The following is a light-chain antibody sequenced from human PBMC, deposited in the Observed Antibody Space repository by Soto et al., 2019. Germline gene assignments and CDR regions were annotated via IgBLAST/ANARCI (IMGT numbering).Light chain of an antibody. CDR2: EVN. J-gene: IGLJ3*02. CDR1: GGDVGNYDL. V-gene: IGLV2-23*02. CDR3: CSYAGNGAWV. Sequence: QSALTPPASVSGSPGQSITISCARSGGDVGNYDLLSWYQQIPGKAPKLIMFEVNRRPSGVSDRFSGSKSGNTASLTISGRQAEDEVDFFCCSYAGNGAWVFGGGTKLTVL.